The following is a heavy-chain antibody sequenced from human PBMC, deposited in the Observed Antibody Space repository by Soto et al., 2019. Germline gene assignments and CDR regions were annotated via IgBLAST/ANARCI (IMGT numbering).Heavy chain of an antibody. J-gene: IGHJ4*02. V-gene: IGHV1-46*01. CDR2: VNPSGGHT. CDR3: ARGGHVVVVTAALEY. Sequence: QVQLMQSGAEVKKPGASVKVSCKASGDTFTDYYIHWVRQAPGQGLEWMGTVNPSGGHTTYAQHFLGRGTMTRDTPTSTLYMELKSLTSDDTAIYHCARGGHVVVVTAALEYWGQGTLVTVSS. CDR1: GDTFTDYY. D-gene: IGHD2-21*02.